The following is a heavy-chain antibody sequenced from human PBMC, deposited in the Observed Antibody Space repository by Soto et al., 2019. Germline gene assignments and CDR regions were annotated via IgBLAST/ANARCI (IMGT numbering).Heavy chain of an antibody. CDR1: GFTFSNYW. V-gene: IGHV3-74*01. CDR2: ISHDGSGT. CDR3: GSAFEY. J-gene: IGHJ4*01. Sequence: GGSLRLSCAASGFTFSNYWMHWVRQVPGRGLVRVSRISHDGSGTSYADSVKGRFTISRDNAKNTVYLQMNSLRDEDTAVYYCGSAFEYWGHGTLVTVSS.